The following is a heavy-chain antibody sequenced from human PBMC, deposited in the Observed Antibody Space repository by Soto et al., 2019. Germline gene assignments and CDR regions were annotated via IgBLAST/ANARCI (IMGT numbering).Heavy chain of an antibody. V-gene: IGHV3-74*01. Sequence: GGSLRLSCAASGFTFSSYWMHWVRQVPGKGLLWVSRIDEYGTTINYADSVKGRFTISRDNARNTLYLEMNSLRAEDTALYYCTRDIGGKGAYWGPGTLVTV. CDR3: TRDIGGKGAY. CDR1: GFTFSSYW. J-gene: IGHJ4*02. CDR2: IDEYGTTI. D-gene: IGHD3-10*01.